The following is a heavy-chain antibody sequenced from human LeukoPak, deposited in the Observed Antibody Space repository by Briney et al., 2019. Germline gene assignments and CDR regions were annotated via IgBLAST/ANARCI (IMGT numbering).Heavy chain of an antibody. CDR2: ISYDGSNK. D-gene: IGHD3-10*01. CDR3: ARGLPPRTPYYYGSGSYPLSGWFDP. J-gene: IGHJ5*02. CDR1: GFTFSSYG. Sequence: GRSLRLSCAASGFTFSSYGMHWVRQALGKGLEWVAVISYDGSNKYYADSVKGRFTISRDNSKNTLYLQMNSLRAEDTAAYYCARGLPPRTPYYYGSGSYPLSGWFDPWGQGTLVTVSS. V-gene: IGHV3-30*03.